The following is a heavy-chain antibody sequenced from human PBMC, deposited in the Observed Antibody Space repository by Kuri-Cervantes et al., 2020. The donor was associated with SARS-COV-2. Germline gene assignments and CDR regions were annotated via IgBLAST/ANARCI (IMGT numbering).Heavy chain of an antibody. V-gene: IGHV3-7*01. CDR1: GFTFSSYW. D-gene: IGHD6-6*01. J-gene: IGHJ4*02. CDR3: ARVPRSSSQTY. CDR2: IKQDGSEK. Sequence: GESLKISCAASGFTFSSYWMSWVRQAPGKGLEWVANIKQDGSEKYYVDSVKGRFTISRDNAKNSLYLQMNSLRAEDTAVYYCARVPRSSSQTYWGRGTLVTVSS.